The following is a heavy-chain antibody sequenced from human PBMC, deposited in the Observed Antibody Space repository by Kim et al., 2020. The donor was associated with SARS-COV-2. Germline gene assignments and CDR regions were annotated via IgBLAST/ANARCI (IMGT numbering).Heavy chain of an antibody. V-gene: IGHV3-15*01. CDR3: TTNSWYGGDY. CDR2: IKSKTDGGTI. CDR1: GFTFRNAW. Sequence: GGSLRLSCAASGFTFRNAWMSWVRQAPGKGLEWVGRIKSKTDGGTIDYAAPVKGRFTISRDDLKNTLYLQMNSLKTEDTAVYYCTTNSWYGGDYWGQGTLVTVSS. J-gene: IGHJ4*02. D-gene: IGHD6-13*01.